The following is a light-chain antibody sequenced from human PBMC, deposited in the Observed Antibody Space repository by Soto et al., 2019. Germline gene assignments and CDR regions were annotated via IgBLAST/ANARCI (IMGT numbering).Light chain of an antibody. CDR2: DTS. CDR1: TGAVSSGHY. V-gene: IGLV7-46*01. CDR3: LLSYSGYRPYG. Sequence: QAVVTQEPSLAVSPGGTVTLTCGSSTGAVSSGHYPYWFQQKPGQAPRTLIYDTSNKHSWTPAQFSGSLLGGKVALTLSGAQPEDEAEYSCLLSYSGYRPYGLGTGTMVTVL. J-gene: IGLJ1*01.